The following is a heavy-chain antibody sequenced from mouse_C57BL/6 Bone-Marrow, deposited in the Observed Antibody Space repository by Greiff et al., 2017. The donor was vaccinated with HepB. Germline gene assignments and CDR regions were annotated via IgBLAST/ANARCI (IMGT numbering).Heavy chain of an antibody. CDR1: GYTFTSYG. D-gene: IGHD2-9*01. V-gene: IGHV1-81*01. CDR2: IYPRSGNT. CDR3: ARWPTMVTTGFAY. Sequence: VQLQQSGAELARPGASVKLSCKASGYTFTSYGISWVKQRTGQGLEWIGEIYPRSGNTYYNEKFKGKATLTADKSSSTAYMELRSLTSEDSAVYVCARWPTMVTTGFAYWGQGTLVTVSA. J-gene: IGHJ3*01.